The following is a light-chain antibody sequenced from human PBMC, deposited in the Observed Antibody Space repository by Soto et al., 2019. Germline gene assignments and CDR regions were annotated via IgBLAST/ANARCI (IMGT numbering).Light chain of an antibody. V-gene: IGLV2-23*01. J-gene: IGLJ1*01. CDR3: GSCARSSSPQV. Sequence: QSALTQSASVSGSPGQSITISCTGTSSDVGSSNLVSWYQQHPGKTPKLIIYEGSRRPSGVSGRFSGSMSGNAASLTISGLQADCDADSICGSCARSSSPQVFGTGSKGTGL. CDR1: SSDVGSSNL. CDR2: EGS.